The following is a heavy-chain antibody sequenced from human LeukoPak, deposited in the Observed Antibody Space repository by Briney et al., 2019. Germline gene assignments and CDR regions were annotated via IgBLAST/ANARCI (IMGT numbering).Heavy chain of an antibody. J-gene: IGHJ5*02. Sequence: SETLSLTCTVSGGSMSSHYWNWIRQSPGKGLEWIGYIYDSGSTNYNPSLKNRVTISVDTSKNQFSLKLSSVTAADTALYYCARDLGRDYGDYVFGPWGQGTLVIVSS. CDR1: GGSMSSHY. CDR3: ARDLGRDYGDYVFGP. CDR2: IYDSGST. V-gene: IGHV4-59*11. D-gene: IGHD4-17*01.